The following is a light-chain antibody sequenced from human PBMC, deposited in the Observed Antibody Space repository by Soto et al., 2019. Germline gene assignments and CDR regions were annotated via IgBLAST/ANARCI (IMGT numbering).Light chain of an antibody. V-gene: IGLV3-27*01. J-gene: IGLJ3*02. CDR2: KDS. CDR1: VLAKRY. CDR3: YSAADNNWV. Sequence: SYELTQPSSVSVSPGQTARITCSGDVLAKRYARWFQQKPGQAPVLVISKDSERPSGIPERFSGSSSGTTVTLTITGAQVEDEADYYCYSAADNNWVFGGGTKVTVL.